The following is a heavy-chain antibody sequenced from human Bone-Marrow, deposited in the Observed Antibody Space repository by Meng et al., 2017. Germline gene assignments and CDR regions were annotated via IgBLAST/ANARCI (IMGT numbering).Heavy chain of an antibody. Sequence: QVQLQESGPGRVKPSETLSLTCTVPGGSISSYYWSWIRQPPGKGLEWIEYIYYSGSTNYNPSLKSRVTISVDTSKNQFSLKLSSVTAADTAVYYCAGQEDYWGQGTLVTVSS. V-gene: IGHV4-59*01. J-gene: IGHJ4*02. CDR3: AGQEDY. CDR1: GGSISSYY. CDR2: IYYSGST.